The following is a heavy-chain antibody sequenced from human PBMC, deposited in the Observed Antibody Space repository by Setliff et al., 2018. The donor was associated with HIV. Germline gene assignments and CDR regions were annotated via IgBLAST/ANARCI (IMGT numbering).Heavy chain of an antibody. CDR2: IFYSGST. CDR3: ARGGYSYGFGRHRAYFQY. V-gene: IGHV4-59*01. J-gene: IGHJ1*01. D-gene: IGHD5-18*01. CDR1: GGSISSYY. Sequence: PSETLSLTCTVSGGSISSYYWSWIRQPPGEGLEWIGYIFYSGSTNYNPSLKSRVTISLDTSKNQFSLKLTSVTAADTAVYYCARGGYSYGFGRHRAYFQYWGQGTQVTVSS.